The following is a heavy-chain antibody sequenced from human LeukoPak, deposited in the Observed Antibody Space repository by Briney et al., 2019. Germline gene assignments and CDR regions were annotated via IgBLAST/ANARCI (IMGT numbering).Heavy chain of an antibody. Sequence: GGSLRLSCAASGFTFSSYAMSWVRQAPGKGLEWVSAISGSGGSTYYADSVKGRFTISRDNSKNTLYLQMNSLRAEDTAVYYCACYYVWGSYRSFDYWGQGTLVTVSS. CDR3: ACYYVWGSYRSFDY. V-gene: IGHV3-23*01. J-gene: IGHJ4*02. CDR1: GFTFSSYA. D-gene: IGHD3-16*02. CDR2: ISGSGGST.